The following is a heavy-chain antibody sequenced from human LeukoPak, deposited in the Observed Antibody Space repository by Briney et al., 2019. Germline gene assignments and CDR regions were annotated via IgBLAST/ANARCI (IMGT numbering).Heavy chain of an antibody. D-gene: IGHD6-19*01. V-gene: IGHV1-2*02. CDR1: GYTFTGYY. Sequence: ASVKVSCKASGYTFTGYYMHWVRQAPGQGLEWMGWINPNSGGTNYAQKFQGRATMTRDTSISTAYMELSRLRSDDTAVYYCARDGVAVAGNWFDPWGQGTLVTVSS. J-gene: IGHJ5*02. CDR3: ARDGVAVAGNWFDP. CDR2: INPNSGGT.